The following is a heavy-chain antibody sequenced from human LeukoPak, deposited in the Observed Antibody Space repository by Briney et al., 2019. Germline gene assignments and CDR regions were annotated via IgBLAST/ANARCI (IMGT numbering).Heavy chain of an antibody. J-gene: IGHJ4*02. Sequence: GGSLRLSCAASGFTFSSYAMSWVRQAPGKGLEWVSAFSGSGGSTYYADSVKGRFTISRDNSKNTLYLQMNSLRAEDTAVYYCAKSTRLATIMVQFDYWGQGTLVTVSS. V-gene: IGHV3-23*01. CDR1: GFTFSSYA. CDR3: AKSTRLATIMVQFDY. D-gene: IGHD5-24*01. CDR2: FSGSGGST.